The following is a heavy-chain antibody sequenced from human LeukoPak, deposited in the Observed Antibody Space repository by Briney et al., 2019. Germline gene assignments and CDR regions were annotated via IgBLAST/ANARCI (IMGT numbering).Heavy chain of an antibody. CDR3: AKLPSWGGNWPIDY. CDR1: GFTLSSHG. J-gene: IGHJ4*02. Sequence: GGSLRLSCAASGFTLSSHGMHWVRQAPGKGLEWVAVISYDGSDTYYADSVKGRFTISRDNSKNTLYLQMNSLRAEDTAVYYCAKLPSWGGNWPIDYWGQGTLVTVSS. D-gene: IGHD4-23*01. V-gene: IGHV3-30*18. CDR2: ISYDGSDT.